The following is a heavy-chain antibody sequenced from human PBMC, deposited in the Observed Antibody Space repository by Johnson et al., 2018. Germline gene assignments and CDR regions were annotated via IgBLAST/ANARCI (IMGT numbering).Heavy chain of an antibody. CDR2: INSDGSST. V-gene: IGHV3-74*01. CDR1: GFTFSSYW. Sequence: VQLQESGGGLVQPGGSLRLSCAASGFTFSSYWMHWVRQAPGKGLVWVSRINSDGSSTSYADSVKGRFTISRDNAKNTLYLQMNSLRAEDTAVYYCASGGLGFAPTPIVVGPAAMKNHYYGMDVWGQGTTVTVSS. J-gene: IGHJ6*02. CDR3: ASGGLGFAPTPIVVGPAAMKNHYYGMDV. D-gene: IGHD2-2*01.